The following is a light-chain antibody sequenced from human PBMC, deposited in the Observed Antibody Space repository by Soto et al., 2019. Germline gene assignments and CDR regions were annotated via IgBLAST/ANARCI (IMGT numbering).Light chain of an antibody. CDR1: SSDVGGYNY. V-gene: IGLV2-14*03. J-gene: IGLJ2*01. CDR3: NSYSSGSSPVV. Sequence: QSALTQPPSVSGSPGQSITISCTGTSSDVGGYNYVSWYQHHPGRAPKLMIYDVTYRPSGVSDRFSGDKSGNTASLTISGLQAEDEADYYSNSYSSGSSPVVFGGGTKLTVL. CDR2: DVT.